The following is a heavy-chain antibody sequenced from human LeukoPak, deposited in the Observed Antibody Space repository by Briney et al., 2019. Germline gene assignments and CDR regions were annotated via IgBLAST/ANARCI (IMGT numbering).Heavy chain of an antibody. CDR1: GGSISSSNW. Sequence: PSETLSLTCAASGGSISSSNWWSWVRQPPGKGLEWIGEIYHSGSTNYNPSLKSRVTISVDKSKNQFSLKLSSVTAADTAVYYCASTDYDILTGQFDYWGQGTLVTVSS. CDR3: ASTDYDILTGQFDY. J-gene: IGHJ4*02. D-gene: IGHD3-9*01. V-gene: IGHV4-4*02. CDR2: IYHSGST.